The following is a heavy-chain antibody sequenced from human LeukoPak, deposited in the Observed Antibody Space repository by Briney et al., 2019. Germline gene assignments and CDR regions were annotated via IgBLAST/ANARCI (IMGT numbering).Heavy chain of an antibody. D-gene: IGHD3-22*01. CDR1: GFTSSSYV. V-gene: IGHV3-23*01. J-gene: IGHJ4*02. Sequence: GGSLRLSCAASGFTSSSYVMCWVRQAPGKGLEWVAGVSGSATRTYYADSVKGRFTISRDKSKSTLYLHMNSLRAEDTAVYYCAKDRRAMIVPTGGFDWGQGTLVTVSS. CDR3: AKDRRAMIVPTGGFD. CDR2: VSGSATRT.